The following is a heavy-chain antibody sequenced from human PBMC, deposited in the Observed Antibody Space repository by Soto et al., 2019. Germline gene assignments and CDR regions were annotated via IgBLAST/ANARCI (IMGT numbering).Heavy chain of an antibody. Sequence: GGSLRLSCAASGFTFSTYGMHWVRQAPGKGLEWVSYICTNSFTKYYADSVKGRFTISRDNSKNSLYLQMNSLRDEDTAVYYCGRALRQWLADAFDIWGRGTMVTVSS. CDR1: GFTFSTYG. CDR3: GRALRQWLADAFDI. V-gene: IGHV3-48*02. CDR2: ICTNSFTK. D-gene: IGHD6-19*01. J-gene: IGHJ3*02.